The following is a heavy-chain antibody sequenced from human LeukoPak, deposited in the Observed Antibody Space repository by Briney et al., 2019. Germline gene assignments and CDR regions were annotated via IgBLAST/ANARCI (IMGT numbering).Heavy chain of an antibody. CDR3: ARVGSYQSLDAFDI. CDR2: ISAYNGNT. D-gene: IGHD1-26*01. CDR1: GYTFTGYY. V-gene: IGHV1-2*02. Sequence: ASVKVSCKASGYTFTGYYMHWVRQAPGQGLEWMGWISAYNGNTNYAQKFQGRVTMTRDTSISTAYMELSRLRSDDTAVYYCARVGSYQSLDAFDIWGQGTMVTVSS. J-gene: IGHJ3*02.